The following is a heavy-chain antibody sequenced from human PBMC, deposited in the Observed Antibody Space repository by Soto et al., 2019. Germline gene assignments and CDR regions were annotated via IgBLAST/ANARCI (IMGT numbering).Heavy chain of an antibody. CDR3: ARSPAYGDYANLDT. CDR2: IYSTRGP. V-gene: IGHV4-4*07. J-gene: IGHJ5*02. Sequence: QVQLQESGPGLVKPSETLSLTCTVTGDSVSKYYWNWIRQPAGKGLEWIGRIYSTRGPNYNPSLKSRVTMSVDTSKNQFSLKLNLSSVTAADTAVYYCARSPAYGDYANLDTWGPGTLVTVSS. D-gene: IGHD4-17*01. CDR1: GDSVSKYY.